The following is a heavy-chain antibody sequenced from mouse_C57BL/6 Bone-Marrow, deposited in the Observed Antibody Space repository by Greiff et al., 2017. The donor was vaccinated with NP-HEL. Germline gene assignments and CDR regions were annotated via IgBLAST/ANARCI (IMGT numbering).Heavy chain of an antibody. CDR2: IFPGSGST. Sequence: VQLQQSGPELVKPGASVKISCKASGYTFTDYYLNWVKQRPGQGLEWIGWIFPGSGSTYYNEKFKGKATLTVAKSSSTAYMLLSSLTSEDSAVYFCAREGYDDGGFAYWGQGTLGTVSA. J-gene: IGHJ3*01. D-gene: IGHD2-2*01. CDR3: AREGYDDGGFAY. CDR1: GYTFTDYY. V-gene: IGHV1-75*01.